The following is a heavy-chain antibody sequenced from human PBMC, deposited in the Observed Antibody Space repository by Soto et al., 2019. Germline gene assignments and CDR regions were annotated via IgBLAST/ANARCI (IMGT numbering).Heavy chain of an antibody. J-gene: IGHJ4*02. CDR2: ITDSGDDT. V-gene: IGHV3-23*01. Sequence: GGSLRLSCAASGFTFNNYAMGWVRQAPGKGLEWVSAITDSGDDTYYIDSVKGRFTISRDNSKNTLYLQMNSLRAEDKAVYYFAKDLMVYGSSSVELDYWGQGTLVTVSS. CDR3: AKDLMVYGSSSVELDY. CDR1: GFTFNNYA. D-gene: IGHD6-6*01.